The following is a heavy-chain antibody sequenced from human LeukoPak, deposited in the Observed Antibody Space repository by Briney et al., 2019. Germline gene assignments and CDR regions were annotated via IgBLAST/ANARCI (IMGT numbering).Heavy chain of an antibody. D-gene: IGHD3-16*02. CDR1: GFTFSNYA. J-gene: IGHJ4*02. CDR2: ISNSGGSA. V-gene: IGHV3-23*01. CDR3: AKGLRLGELSSGFDY. Sequence: GGSLRLSCGASGFTFSNYAVNWVRQAPGKGLEWVSGISNSGGSAYYADSVKGRFTISRDNSRNTLYLQMNSLRAEDTAVYYCAKGLRLGELSSGFDYWGQGTLVTVSS.